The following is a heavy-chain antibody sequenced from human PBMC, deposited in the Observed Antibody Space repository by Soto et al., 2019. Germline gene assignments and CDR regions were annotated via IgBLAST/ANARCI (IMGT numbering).Heavy chain of an antibody. V-gene: IGHV4-59*01. CDR2: IYYSGST. Sequence: SETLSLTCTVSGGSINSDFWTWIRQPPGKGLEWIGYIYYSGSTRYNPSLKSRVIISGDTSKDQLSLRLSSVTTADTAVYYCARGVSQGMDVWGQGTTVTVSS. CDR1: GGSINSDF. CDR3: ARGVSQGMDV. J-gene: IGHJ6*02.